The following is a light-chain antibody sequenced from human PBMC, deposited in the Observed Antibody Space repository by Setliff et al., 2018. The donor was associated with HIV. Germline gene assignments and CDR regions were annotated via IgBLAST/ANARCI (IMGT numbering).Light chain of an antibody. CDR3: NSYTSNITGV. Sequence: QSALTQPASVSGSPGQSITISCTGTSSDVGGYDYVSWYQQHPGKAPKLMIYDVNNRPSGVSNRFSGSKSGNTASLTISGLQAEDEADYYYNSYTSNITGVFGTGTKVTVL. J-gene: IGLJ1*01. CDR2: DVN. CDR1: SSDVGGYDY. V-gene: IGLV2-14*03.